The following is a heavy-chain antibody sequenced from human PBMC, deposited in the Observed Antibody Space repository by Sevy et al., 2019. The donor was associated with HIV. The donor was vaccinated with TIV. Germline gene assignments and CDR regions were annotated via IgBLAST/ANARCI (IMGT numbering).Heavy chain of an antibody. CDR2: ISSSGSTI. J-gene: IGHJ4*02. D-gene: IGHD6-6*01. CDR1: GFTFSDYY. CDR3: ARDLSSIAALDY. Sequence: GGSLRLSCAASGFTFSDYYMSWIRQAPGKGLEWVSYISSSGSTIYYADSVKGRFTIFRYNAKNSLYLQMNGLRAEDTAVYYWARDLSSIAALDYWGQGTLVTVSS. V-gene: IGHV3-11*01.